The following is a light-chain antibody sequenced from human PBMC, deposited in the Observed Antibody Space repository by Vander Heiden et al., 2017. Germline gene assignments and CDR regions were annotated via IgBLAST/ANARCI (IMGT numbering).Light chain of an antibody. Sequence: EIVLTQSPGTLSLFPGERATLSCRASQSVSTSYLAWYQQKPGQAPRLLIHGASSRATGIPDRFSGSGSGTDFTLTISRLEPEDFAVYFCQQCSDSSYTFGQGTKLEIK. CDR2: GAS. CDR1: QSVSTSY. V-gene: IGKV3-20*01. CDR3: QQCSDSSYT. J-gene: IGKJ2*01.